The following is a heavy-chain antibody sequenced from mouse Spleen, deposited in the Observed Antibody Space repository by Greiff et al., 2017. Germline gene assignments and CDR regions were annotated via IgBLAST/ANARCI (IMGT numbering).Heavy chain of an antibody. V-gene: IGHV2-9-1*01. CDR2: IWTGGGT. J-gene: IGHJ1*01. Sequence: VQVVESGPGLVAPSQSLSIICTVSGFSLTSYAISWVRQPPGKGLEWLGVIWTGGGTNYNSALKSRLSISKDNSKSQVFLKMNSLQTDDTARYYCARAYYRYGWYFDVWGAGTTVTVSS. CDR3: ARAYYRYGWYFDV. CDR1: GFSLTSYA. D-gene: IGHD2-14*01.